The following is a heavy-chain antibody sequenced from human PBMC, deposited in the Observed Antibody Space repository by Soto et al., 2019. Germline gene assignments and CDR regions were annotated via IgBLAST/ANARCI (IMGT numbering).Heavy chain of an antibody. D-gene: IGHD3-10*01. V-gene: IGHV1-69*02. J-gene: IGHJ6*02. Sequence: QVQLVQSGAEVKKPGSSVKVSCKASGGTFSSYTISWVRQAPGQGLEWMGRIIPILGIANYAQKFQGRVTITADKSTRTAYMELGSLRSEDTAVYYCATYYYGSGSYLSNNPPYYYYGMDVWGQGTTVTVSS. CDR1: GGTFSSYT. CDR3: ATYYYGSGSYLSNNPPYYYYGMDV. CDR2: IIPILGIA.